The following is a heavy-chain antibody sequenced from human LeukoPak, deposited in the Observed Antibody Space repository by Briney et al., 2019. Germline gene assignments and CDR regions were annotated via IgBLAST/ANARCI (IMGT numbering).Heavy chain of an antibody. Sequence: GGSLRLSCAASGFTFSSYAMSWVRQAPGNGLEWVAHIKEDGSDKYYVDSVKGRFTISRDNAKNSLYLQMDSLRAEDTAVYYCARDPHRRSDYWGQGTLVTVSS. V-gene: IGHV3-7*03. D-gene: IGHD4-17*01. J-gene: IGHJ4*02. CDR1: GFTFSSYA. CDR3: ARDPHRRSDY. CDR2: IKEDGSDK.